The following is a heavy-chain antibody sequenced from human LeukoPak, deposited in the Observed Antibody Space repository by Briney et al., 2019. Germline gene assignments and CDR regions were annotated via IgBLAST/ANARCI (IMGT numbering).Heavy chain of an antibody. J-gene: IGHJ6*03. V-gene: IGHV3-74*01. CDR2: INSDGSST. Sequence: GGSLRLSCAASGFTFSSYWMHWIRQAPGKGLVWVSRINSDGSSTSYADSVKGRFTISRDNAKNTLYLQMNSLRAEDTAVYYCSRDGLHHYYYLDVWGKGTTVTVFS. CDR1: GFTFSSYW. CDR3: SRDGLHHYYYLDV.